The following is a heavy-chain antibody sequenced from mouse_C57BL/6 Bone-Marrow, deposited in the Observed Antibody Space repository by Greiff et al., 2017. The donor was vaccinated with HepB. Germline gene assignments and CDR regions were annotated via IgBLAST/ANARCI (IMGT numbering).Heavy chain of an antibody. CDR1: GFSLTSYG. D-gene: IGHD2-1*01. V-gene: IGHV2-2*01. J-gene: IGHJ3*01. Sequence: VKLMESGPGLVQPSQSLSITCTVSGFSLTSYGVHWVRQSPGKGLEWLGVIWSGGSTDYNAAFISRLSISKDNSKSQVFFKMNSLQADDTDIYYCARRRNGKGFAYWGQGTLVTVSA. CDR3: ARRRNGKGFAY. CDR2: IWSGGST.